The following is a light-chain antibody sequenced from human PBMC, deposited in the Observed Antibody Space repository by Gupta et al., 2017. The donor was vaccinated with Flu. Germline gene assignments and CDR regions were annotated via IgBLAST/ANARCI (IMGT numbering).Light chain of an antibody. J-gene: IGLJ1*01. CDR2: EVS. CDR1: SSDVGGYNF. CDR3: SSYTSSSMGV. V-gene: IGLV2-14*01. Sequence: QSALTQPASMSGSPGQSITISCTGTSSDVGGYNFVSWYQQHPGNAPKLMVYEVSNRPSGISIRFSGSKSGNTASLTISGLQPDDEADYYCSSYTSSSMGVFGTGTRVIVL.